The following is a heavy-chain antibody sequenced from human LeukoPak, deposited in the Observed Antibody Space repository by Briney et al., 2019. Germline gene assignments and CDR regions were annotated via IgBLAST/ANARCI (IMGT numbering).Heavy chain of an antibody. CDR3: AKSPYSGQWELLLYFDY. Sequence: PGGSLRLSCAASGFTFSSYVMHWVRQAPGKGLEWVAFIRYDGSSEYYADSVKGRFTISRDNSKNTLYLQMNSLRAEDTAVYYCAKSPYSGQWELLLYFDYWGQGTLVTVSS. CDR1: GFTFSSYV. V-gene: IGHV3-30*02. CDR2: IRYDGSSE. J-gene: IGHJ4*02. D-gene: IGHD1-26*01.